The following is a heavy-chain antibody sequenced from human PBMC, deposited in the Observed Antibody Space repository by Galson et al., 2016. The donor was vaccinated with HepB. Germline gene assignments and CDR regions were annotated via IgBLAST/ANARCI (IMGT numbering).Heavy chain of an antibody. J-gene: IGHJ6*02. CDR3: ARDQRLVVGATEGEYSYYYGMDV. CDR1: GFTFSTYT. CDR2: ISSSSFFI. Sequence: SLRLSCAASGFTFSTYTMNWVRQAPGKGLEWVSSISSSSFFIYYADTVKGRFTISRDNANNSLYLQMNSLRAEDTAVYHCARDQRLVVGATEGEYSYYYGMDVWGQGTTVTVSS. V-gene: IGHV3-21*04. D-gene: IGHD1-26*01.